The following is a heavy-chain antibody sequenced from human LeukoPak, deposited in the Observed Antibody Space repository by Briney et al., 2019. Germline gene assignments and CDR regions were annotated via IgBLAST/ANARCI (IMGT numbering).Heavy chain of an antibody. CDR3: AGDRRENWFDP. Sequence: PGGSLRLSCAASGFIVGNNYVTWVRQAPGKGLEWVSSIYGDGARYYADSVRGRFTVSRDNAKYTVYLQMDSLRGEDTAVYYCAGDRRENWFDPWGQGTLVTASS. D-gene: IGHD1-26*01. CDR2: IYGDGAR. CDR1: GFIVGNNY. J-gene: IGHJ5*02. V-gene: IGHV3-53*01.